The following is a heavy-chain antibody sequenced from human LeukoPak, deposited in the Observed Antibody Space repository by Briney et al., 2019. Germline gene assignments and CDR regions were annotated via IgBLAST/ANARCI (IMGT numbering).Heavy chain of an antibody. CDR1: GYTFTSYY. Sequence: ASVKVSCKASGYTFTSYYMHWVRQAPGQGLEWMGIINPSGGSTSYAQKFQGRVTMTRDTSTSTVYMELSSLRSEDTAVYYCAIWTNLDAFDIWGQGTMVTVSS. D-gene: IGHD3/OR15-3a*01. CDR3: AIWTNLDAFDI. CDR2: INPSGGST. J-gene: IGHJ3*02. V-gene: IGHV1-46*01.